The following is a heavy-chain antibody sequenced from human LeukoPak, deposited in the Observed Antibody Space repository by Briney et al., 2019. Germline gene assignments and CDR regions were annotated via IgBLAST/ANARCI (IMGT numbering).Heavy chain of an antibody. CDR2: IYYSGST. Sequence: PSETLSLTCTVSGGSISSSSYYWGWIRQPPEKGLEWIGSIYYSGSTYYNPSLKSRVTISVDTSKNQFSLKLSSVTAADTAVYYCARHSSMTTANFDPWGQGTLVTVSS. CDR1: GGSISSSSYY. CDR3: ARHSSMTTANFDP. V-gene: IGHV4-39*01. D-gene: IGHD4-17*01. J-gene: IGHJ5*02.